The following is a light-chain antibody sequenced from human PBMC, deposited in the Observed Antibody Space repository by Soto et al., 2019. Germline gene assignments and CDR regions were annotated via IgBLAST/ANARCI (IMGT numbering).Light chain of an antibody. CDR2: SNN. CDR3: AACEDSLNGHVV. CDR1: SSNIGSNT. Sequence: QSVLPQPPSASGTPGQRVTISCSGSSSNIGSNTVNLYQQLPGTAPKLLLYSNNQRPSGVPDRLSGSKSGTSASLAISGLQSEDEADYYCAACEDSLNGHVVFGGGTKVTVL. V-gene: IGLV1-44*01. J-gene: IGLJ2*01.